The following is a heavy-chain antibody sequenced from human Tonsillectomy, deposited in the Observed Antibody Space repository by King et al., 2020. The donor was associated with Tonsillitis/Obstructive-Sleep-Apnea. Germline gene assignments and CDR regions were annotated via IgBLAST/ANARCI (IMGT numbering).Heavy chain of an antibody. D-gene: IGHD2-2*02. CDR1: GFTVSSNY. Sequence: VQLVESGGGLIQPGGSVRLSCAASGFTVSSNYMSWVRQAPGKGLEWVSIIYSGGGTYYADSVKGRFTIPRDNSKNTLYLQMNSLRAEVTAGYYCARDGVVLVPAAIPVYYYSGMDVGGQGTTVTVSS. V-gene: IGHV3-53*01. J-gene: IGHJ6*02. CDR2: IYSGGGT. CDR3: ARDGVVLVPAAIPVYYYSGMDV.